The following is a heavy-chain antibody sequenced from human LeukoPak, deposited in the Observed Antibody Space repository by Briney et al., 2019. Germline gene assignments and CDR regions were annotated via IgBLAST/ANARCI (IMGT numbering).Heavy chain of an antibody. V-gene: IGHV1-69*13. CDR3: ARESDIAARRGVGYYYYGMDV. CDR2: IIPIFGTA. CDR1: GGTFSSYA. D-gene: IGHD6-6*01. J-gene: IGHJ6*02. Sequence: SVKVSCKASGGTFSSYAISWVRQAPGQGLEWMGGIIPIFGTANYAQKFQGRATITADESTSTAYMELSSLRSEDTAVYYCARESDIAARRGVGYYYYGMDVWGQGTTVTVSS.